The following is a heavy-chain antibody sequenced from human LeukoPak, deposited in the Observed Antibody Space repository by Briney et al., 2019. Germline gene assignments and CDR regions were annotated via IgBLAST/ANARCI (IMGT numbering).Heavy chain of an antibody. D-gene: IGHD6-19*01. CDR2: IIPIFGTA. V-gene: IGHV1-69*06. CDR1: GGTFSSYA. CDR3: ARDRVGVGGNGWEN. J-gene: IGHJ4*02. Sequence: SVKVSCKASGGTFSSYAISWVRQAPGQGLEWMGGIIPIFGTANYAQKFQGRVTITADKSTSTAYMELSSLRSEDTAVYYCARDRVGVGGNGWENWGQGTLVTVSS.